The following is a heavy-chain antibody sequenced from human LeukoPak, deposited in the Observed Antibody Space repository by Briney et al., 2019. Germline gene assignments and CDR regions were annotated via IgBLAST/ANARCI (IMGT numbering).Heavy chain of an antibody. J-gene: IGHJ4*02. V-gene: IGHV4-31*03. CDR3: ARAHGSGGDYFDY. D-gene: IGHD5-12*01. CDR1: GGSINSGGYY. CDR2: IYYSGTT. Sequence: SETLSLTCTVSGGSINSGGYYWSWIRQHPGKGLEWIGFIYYSGTTYYNPSLKSRLTLSKDTSKNHFSLTLSSVTAADTAVYYCARAHGSGGDYFDYWGQGTLVTVSS.